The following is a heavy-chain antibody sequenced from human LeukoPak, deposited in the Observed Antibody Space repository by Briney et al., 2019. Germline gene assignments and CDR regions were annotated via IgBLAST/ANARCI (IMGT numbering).Heavy chain of an antibody. CDR1: VPSVSAYY. Sequence: SETLSLTCPVSVPSVSAYYWTWIRKPPGKRLEWLGYIHDSGSANYNPSLNSRLTMSLDASKNQFSLKLSSVSAADTAVYYCVQVRLAGLFDPWGQGTLVTVSS. CDR2: IHDSGSA. CDR3: VQVRLAGLFDP. J-gene: IGHJ5*02. V-gene: IGHV4-59*02. D-gene: IGHD3-3*02.